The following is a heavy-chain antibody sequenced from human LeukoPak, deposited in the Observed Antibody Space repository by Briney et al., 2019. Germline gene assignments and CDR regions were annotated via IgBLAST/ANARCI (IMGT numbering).Heavy chain of an antibody. D-gene: IGHD5-12*01. V-gene: IGHV1-18*01. CDR3: ATLLVGYGENYYFDY. Sequence: ASVKVSCKASGYTFTSYGISWVRQAPGQGLERMGWISAYNGNTNYAQKLQGRVTMTTDTSTSTAYMELRSLRSEDTAMYYCATLLVGYGENYYFDYWGQGTLVTVSS. CDR2: ISAYNGNT. J-gene: IGHJ4*02. CDR1: GYTFTSYG.